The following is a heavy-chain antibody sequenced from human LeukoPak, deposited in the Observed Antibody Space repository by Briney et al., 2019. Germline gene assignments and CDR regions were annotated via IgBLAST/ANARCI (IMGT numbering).Heavy chain of an antibody. CDR3: AKVQLGIGVDY. CDR2: ISDGGSRT. CDR1: GFSFSSYA. V-gene: IGHV3-23*01. Sequence: GGSLRLSCAASGFSFSSYAVSWVRQAPGRGLEWVSGISDGGSRTYYADSVKGRFTISRDDSKNTLYLQMNSLRAEGTAVYYCAKVQLGIGVDYWGQGTLVTVSS. J-gene: IGHJ4*02. D-gene: IGHD7-27*01.